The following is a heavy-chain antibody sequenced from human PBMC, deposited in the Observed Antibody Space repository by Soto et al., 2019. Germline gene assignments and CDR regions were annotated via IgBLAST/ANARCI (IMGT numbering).Heavy chain of an antibody. V-gene: IGHV4-59*12. CDR3: AREYSSGFGY. CDR1: GGSISGYY. Sequence: PSETLSLTCTVSGGSISGYYWSWIRQPPGKGLEWIGYIYSSGNTNYNPSLKSRVTMSVDTSKDQFSLKLSSVTAADTAVYYCAREYSSGFGYWGQGTLVTVSS. CDR2: IYSSGNT. J-gene: IGHJ4*02. D-gene: IGHD6-19*01.